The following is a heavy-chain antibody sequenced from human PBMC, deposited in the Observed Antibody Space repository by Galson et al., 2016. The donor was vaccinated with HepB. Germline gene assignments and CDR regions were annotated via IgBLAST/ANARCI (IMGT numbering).Heavy chain of an antibody. V-gene: IGHV1-2*02. CDR2: INPNSGGT. J-gene: IGHJ3*02. Sequence: SVKVSCKASGYTFTGYYMHWVRQAPGQGLEWMGWINPNSGGTKSAQKFQGRVTMTRDTSISIAYMELSSLGSDDTAVYYCARGGRPWWELRVHVAFDIWGQGTMAIVSS. D-gene: IGHD1-26*01. CDR3: ARGGRPWWELRVHVAFDI. CDR1: GYTFTGYY.